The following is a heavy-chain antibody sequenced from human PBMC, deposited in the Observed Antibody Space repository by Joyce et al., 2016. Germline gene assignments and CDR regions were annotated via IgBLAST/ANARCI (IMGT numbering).Heavy chain of an antibody. V-gene: IGHV3-30*03. CDR1: GFTFGNYG. J-gene: IGHJ4*02. CDR3: ARALGWDSNSCHDY. D-gene: IGHD6-13*01. Sequence: QVQLVESGGGVVQPGRSLRLSCAASGFTFGNYGMHWVRQAPGKGREGVAVISYDGSNKYYVDSGKGRFTISRDNSKNTLYLQMNSRRPEDTAVYYCARALGWDSNSCHDYWGQGTLVTVSS. CDR2: ISYDGSNK.